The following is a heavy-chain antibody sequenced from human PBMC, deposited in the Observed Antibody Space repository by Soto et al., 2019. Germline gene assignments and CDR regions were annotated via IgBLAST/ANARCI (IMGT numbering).Heavy chain of an antibody. J-gene: IGHJ4*02. V-gene: IGHV1-3*01. CDR1: GYIFTSYV. CDR2: INAGNGNT. CDR3: ARSARPIDY. Sequence: QVQLVQSGAEVKKPGASVKVSCKASGYIFTSYVMEWVRQAPGQRLEWMGWINAGNGNTKYSQKFQGRVTITRDTSANTAYMELSSLRSEDTAVYYCARSARPIDYWGQGTLVTVSS.